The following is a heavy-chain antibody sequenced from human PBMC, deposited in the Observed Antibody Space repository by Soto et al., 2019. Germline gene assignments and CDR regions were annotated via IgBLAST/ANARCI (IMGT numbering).Heavy chain of an antibody. CDR2: ISGSGGST. J-gene: IGHJ6*01. Sequence: SVGSLRLSCAASGFAFSSFAMSWFRQAPGKGLEWVSAISGSGGSTYYADSVKGRFTISRDNSKNTLYLQMNSLRAEDTAVYYWAKTSGGYRAGPDYYYYGMDGWGQGTKVT. V-gene: IGHV3-23*01. D-gene: IGHD3-22*01. CDR1: GFAFSSFA. CDR3: AKTSGGYRAGPDYYYYGMDG.